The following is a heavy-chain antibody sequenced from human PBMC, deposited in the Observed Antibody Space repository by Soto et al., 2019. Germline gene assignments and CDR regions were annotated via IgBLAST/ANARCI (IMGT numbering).Heavy chain of an antibody. CDR1: GGTFSSYA. CDR2: IIPIFGTA. CDR3: ARMRPLADLATKYYFDY. J-gene: IGHJ4*02. V-gene: IGHV1-69*06. Sequence: QVQLVQSGAEVKKPGSSVKVSCKASGGTFSSYAISWVRQAPGQGLEWMGGIIPIFGTANYAQKFQGRVTITADKSTSTAYMELSSLRSEDTAVYYCARMRPLADLATKYYFDYWGQGALVTVSS.